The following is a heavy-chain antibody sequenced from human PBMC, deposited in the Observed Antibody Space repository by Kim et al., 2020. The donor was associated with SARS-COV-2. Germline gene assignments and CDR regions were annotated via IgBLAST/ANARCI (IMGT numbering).Heavy chain of an antibody. D-gene: IGHD2-15*01. J-gene: IGHJ5*02. Sequence: GGSLRLSCAASGLTFSNYGISWVRQAPGKGLEWVSAIGGSDLTTHYANFVKGRFTISRDNSKNTVYLQMNNLRVEDTAVYYCAPDSSGGWANWFDPWGQGTLVTVSS. CDR1: GLTFSNYG. CDR3: APDSSGGWANWFDP. CDR2: IGGSDLTT. V-gene: IGHV3-23*01.